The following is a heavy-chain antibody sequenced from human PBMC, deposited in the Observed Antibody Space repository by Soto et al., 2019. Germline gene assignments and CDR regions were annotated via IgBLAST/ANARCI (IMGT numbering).Heavy chain of an antibody. V-gene: IGHV4-59*01. CDR2: IYYSGST. D-gene: IGHD3-3*01. CDR1: DGSISSYY. J-gene: IGHJ6*02. Sequence: SETLSLTCAVYDGSISSYYWSWIRQPPGKGLEWIGYIYYSGSTNYNPSLKSRVTISVDTSKNQFSLKLSSVTAADTAVYYCAREIEWGMDVWGQGTTVTVSS. CDR3: AREIEWGMDV.